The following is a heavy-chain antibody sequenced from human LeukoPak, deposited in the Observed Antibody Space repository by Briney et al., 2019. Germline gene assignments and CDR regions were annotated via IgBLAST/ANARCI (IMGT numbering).Heavy chain of an antibody. CDR1: GGSISSGGYY. V-gene: IGHV4-31*03. Sequence: SQTLSLTCTASGGSISSGGYYWSWIRQLPGKGLEWIGYIYYSGSTYYNPSLKSRVTTSVDTSKNQFSLKLSSVTAADTAVYYCARGVDLARSWFDPWGQGTLVTVSS. CDR3: ARGVDLARSWFDP. CDR2: IYYSGST. J-gene: IGHJ5*02. D-gene: IGHD5-18*01.